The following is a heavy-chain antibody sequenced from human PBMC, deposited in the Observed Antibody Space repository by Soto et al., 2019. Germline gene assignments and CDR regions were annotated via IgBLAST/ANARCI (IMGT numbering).Heavy chain of an antibody. CDR2: IGAYNGNT. CDR1: GYTFTSYG. CDR3: ARILGVVPAAMTPLYNWFDP. J-gene: IGHJ5*02. V-gene: IGHV1-18*01. D-gene: IGHD2-2*01. Sequence: GASVKVSWKASGYTFTSYGISWVRQAPGQGLEWMGWIGAYNGNTNYAQKLQGRVTMTTDTSTSTAYMELRSLRSDDTAVYYCARILGVVPAAMTPLYNWFDPWGQGTLVTVSS.